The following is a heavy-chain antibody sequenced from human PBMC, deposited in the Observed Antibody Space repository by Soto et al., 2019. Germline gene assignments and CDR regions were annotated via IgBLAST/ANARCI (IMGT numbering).Heavy chain of an antibody. D-gene: IGHD6-19*01. CDR1: GFTFSSYD. Sequence: EVQLLESGGGLVQPGGSLRLSCAASGFTFSSYDMSWVRQAPGKGLEWVSAISGSGGSTYYADSVKGRFTISRDNSKNTLYLQMNSLRAEDTAVYYCAKDLWLVSAGNDYWGQGNLVTVSS. CDR3: AKDLWLVSAGNDY. J-gene: IGHJ4*02. V-gene: IGHV3-23*01. CDR2: ISGSGGST.